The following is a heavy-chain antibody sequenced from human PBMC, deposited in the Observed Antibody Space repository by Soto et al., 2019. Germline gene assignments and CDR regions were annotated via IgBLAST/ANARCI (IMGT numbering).Heavy chain of an antibody. D-gene: IGHD6-13*01. J-gene: IGHJ5*02. CDR1: GGSISSGGYY. Sequence: SETLSLTCTVSGGSISSGGYYWSWIRQHPGKGLEWIGYIYYSGSTYYNPSLKSRVTISVDTSKNQFSLKLSSVTAADTAVYYCARDVETAAAGFDPWGQGTLVTVSS. V-gene: IGHV4-31*03. CDR2: IYYSGST. CDR3: ARDVETAAAGFDP.